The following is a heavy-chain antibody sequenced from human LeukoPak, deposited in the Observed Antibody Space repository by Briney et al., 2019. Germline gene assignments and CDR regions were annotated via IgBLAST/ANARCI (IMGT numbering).Heavy chain of an antibody. CDR1: GSSFTSYW. CDR3: ARATMTTVTFNWFDP. Sequence: GESLKISCKGSGSSFTSYWIGWVRQMPGKGLEWMGIIYPGDSDTRYSPSFQGQVTISADKSISTAYLQWSSLKASDTAMYYCARATMTTVTFNWFDPWGQGTLVTVSS. V-gene: IGHV5-51*01. CDR2: IYPGDSDT. D-gene: IGHD4-17*01. J-gene: IGHJ5*02.